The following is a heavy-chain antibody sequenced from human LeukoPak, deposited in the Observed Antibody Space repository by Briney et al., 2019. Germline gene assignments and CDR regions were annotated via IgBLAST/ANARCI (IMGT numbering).Heavy chain of an antibody. CDR1: GFTFSSYG. V-gene: IGHV3-33*01. CDR3: ARESGQLVLAFDI. Sequence: GRSLRLSCAASGFTFSSYGMHWVRQAPGKGLGWVAVVWYDGSNKYYADSVKGRFTISRDNSKNTLYLQMNSLRAEDTAVYYCARESGQLVLAFDIWGQGTMVTVSS. D-gene: IGHD6-6*01. CDR2: VWYDGSNK. J-gene: IGHJ3*02.